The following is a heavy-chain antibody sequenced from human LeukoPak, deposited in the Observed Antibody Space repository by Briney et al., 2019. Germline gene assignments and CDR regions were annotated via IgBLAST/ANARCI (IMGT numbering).Heavy chain of an antibody. V-gene: IGHV1-18*01. CDR1: GYTFTSYG. Sequence: ASVKLSCKASGYTFTSYGVSWVRQAPGQGLEWMGWISAYNGNTNYAQKLQGRVTMTTDTSTSTAYMELRSLRSDDTAVYYCARDVVQWLGPGNWFDPWGQGTLVTVSS. D-gene: IGHD6-19*01. J-gene: IGHJ5*02. CDR3: ARDVVQWLGPGNWFDP. CDR2: ISAYNGNT.